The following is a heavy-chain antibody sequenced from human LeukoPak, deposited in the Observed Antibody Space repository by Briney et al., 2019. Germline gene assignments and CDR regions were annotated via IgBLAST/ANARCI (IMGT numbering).Heavy chain of an antibody. CDR2: ISAYNGNT. Sequence: ASVTVSCKASGYTFTSYGISWVRQAPGQGLEWMGWISAYNGNTNYAQKLQGRVTMTTDTSTSTAYMELRSLRSDDTAVYYCARDQGGDGYNNYFDYWGQGTLVTVSS. V-gene: IGHV1-18*01. D-gene: IGHD5-24*01. J-gene: IGHJ4*02. CDR3: ARDQGGDGYNNYFDY. CDR1: GYTFTSYG.